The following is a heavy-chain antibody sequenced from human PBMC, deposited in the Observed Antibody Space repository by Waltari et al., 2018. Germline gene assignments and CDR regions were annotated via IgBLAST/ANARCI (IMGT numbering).Heavy chain of an antibody. CDR2: IYSGGST. V-gene: IGHV3-53*02. D-gene: IGHD5-12*01. CDR3: ARDKVYSGYDHPVGYYYMDV. CDR1: GFTVSSNY. Sequence: EVQLVETGGGLIQPGGSLRLSCAASGFTVSSNYMSWVRQAPGKGLEWVSVIYSGGSTYYADSVKGRFTISRDNSKNTLYLQMNSLRAEDTAVYYCARDKVYSGYDHPVGYYYMDVWGKGTTVTVSS. J-gene: IGHJ6*03.